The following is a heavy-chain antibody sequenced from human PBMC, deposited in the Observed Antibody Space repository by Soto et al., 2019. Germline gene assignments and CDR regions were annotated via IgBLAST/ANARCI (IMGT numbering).Heavy chain of an antibody. D-gene: IGHD3-10*01. V-gene: IGHV1-18*01. CDR2: ISAYNGNT. CDR3: ASTNYYGSGSYYNQTVDY. Sequence: QVQLVQSGAEVKKPGASVKVSCKASGYTFTSYGISWVRQAPGQGLEWMGWISAYNGNTNYAQKLQGRVTMTTDTSTRTAYMELRSLRSDDTAVYYCASTNYYGSGSYYNQTVDYWGQGTLVTVSS. J-gene: IGHJ4*02. CDR1: GYTFTSYG.